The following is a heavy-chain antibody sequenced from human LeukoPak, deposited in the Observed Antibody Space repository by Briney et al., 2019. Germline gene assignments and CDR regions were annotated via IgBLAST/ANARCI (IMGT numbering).Heavy chain of an antibody. D-gene: IGHD2-2*01. J-gene: IGHJ4*02. Sequence: ASVKVSCKASGYTFTGYYMHWVRQAPGQGLEWMGWINPNSGGTNYAQMFQGRVTMTRDTSISTAYMELSRLRSDDTAVYYCARDQPGGYCSSTSCLERPDYWGQGTLVTVSS. CDR1: GYTFTGYY. CDR3: ARDQPGGYCSSTSCLERPDY. CDR2: INPNSGGT. V-gene: IGHV1-2*02.